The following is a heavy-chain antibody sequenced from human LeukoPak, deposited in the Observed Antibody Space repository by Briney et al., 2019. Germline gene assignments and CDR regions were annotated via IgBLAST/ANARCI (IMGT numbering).Heavy chain of an antibody. Sequence: GGSLRLSCAASGFTVSSNYMSWVRQAPGKGLEWVSVIYSGGSTYYADYVKGRFTISRDNSKNTLYLQMNSLRAEDRAVYYCARDSRQLLSFDYWGQGNLVTVSS. CDR3: ARDSRQLLSFDY. V-gene: IGHV3-66*01. CDR1: GFTVSSNY. J-gene: IGHJ4*02. D-gene: IGHD2-2*01. CDR2: IYSGGST.